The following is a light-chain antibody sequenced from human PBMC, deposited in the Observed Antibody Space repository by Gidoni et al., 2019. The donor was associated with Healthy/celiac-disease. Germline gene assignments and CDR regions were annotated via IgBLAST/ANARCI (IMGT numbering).Light chain of an antibody. CDR1: QSISSY. V-gene: IGKV1-39*01. CDR2: AAS. Sequence: DIQMTQSPSSLSASVGDRVTITCLASQSISSYLNWYQQKPGKAPKLLIYAASSLQSGVLSRFSGSGSGTDFTLTISRLQPEDFAPYYCQQSYSTLPWTFGQGTKVEIK. J-gene: IGKJ1*01. CDR3: QQSYSTLPWT.